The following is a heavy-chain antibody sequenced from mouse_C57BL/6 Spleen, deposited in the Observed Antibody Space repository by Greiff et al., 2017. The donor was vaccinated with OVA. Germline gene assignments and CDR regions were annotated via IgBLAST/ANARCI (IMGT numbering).Heavy chain of an antibody. D-gene: IGHD2-14*01. CDR2: IRSKSNNYAT. CDR1: GFSFNTYA. J-gene: IGHJ4*01. Sequence: EVQLVESGGGLVQPKGSLKLSCAASGFSFNTYAMNWVRQAPGKGLEWVARIRSKSNNYATYYADSVKDRFTISRDDSESMLYLQMNNLKTEGTAMYYCVRHQGWGYDDAMDYWGQGTSVTVSS. CDR3: VRHQGWGYDDAMDY. V-gene: IGHV10-1*01.